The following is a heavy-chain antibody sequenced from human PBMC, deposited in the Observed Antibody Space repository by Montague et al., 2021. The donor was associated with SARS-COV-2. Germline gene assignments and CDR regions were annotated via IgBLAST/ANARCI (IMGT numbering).Heavy chain of an antibody. Sequence: CAISGDSVSSNTAAWNWIRQSPSRGLVWLGRTFHRSKWYNEFAESVKSRISINADTSKNEVSLQLKYVTPEDTAMYYCARDSRNWYGPIGFDIWGQGPVVTVS. V-gene: IGHV6-1*01. CDR3: ARDSRNWYGPIGFDI. J-gene: IGHJ3*02. CDR2: TFHRSKWYN. D-gene: IGHD6-13*01. CDR1: GDSVSSNTAA.